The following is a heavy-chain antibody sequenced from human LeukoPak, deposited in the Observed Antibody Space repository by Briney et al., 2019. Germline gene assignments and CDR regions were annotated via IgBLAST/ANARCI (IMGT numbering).Heavy chain of an antibody. CDR1: GFTVSSNY. CDR3: ARVGGYSGSYPLDY. Sequence: GGSLRLSCAASGFTVSSNYMSWVRQAPGKGLEWVSVIYSGGSTYYADSVKGRFTISRDNSKNTLYLQMNSLRAEDTAVYYRARVGGYSGSYPLDYWGQGTLVTVSS. V-gene: IGHV3-66*01. J-gene: IGHJ4*02. CDR2: IYSGGST. D-gene: IGHD1-26*01.